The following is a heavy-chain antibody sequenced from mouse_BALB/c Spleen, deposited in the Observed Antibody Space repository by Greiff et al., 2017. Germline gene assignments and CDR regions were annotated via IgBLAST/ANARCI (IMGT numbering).Heavy chain of an antibody. Sequence: VQLQQSGAGLVGSGDSVTLSCTVSGFNINEYYMHWVQQRPEQGLEWMGWIDPGNGDTEYAPKFQGKATMTADTSSNTAYLQLSSLTSEDTAVYYCNAAITTVVARSMDDWGEGTSVTVSS. CDR3: NAAITTVVARSMDD. J-gene: IGHJ4*01. D-gene: IGHD1-1*01. CDR1: GFNINEYY. CDR2: IDPGNGDT. V-gene: IGHV14-4*02.